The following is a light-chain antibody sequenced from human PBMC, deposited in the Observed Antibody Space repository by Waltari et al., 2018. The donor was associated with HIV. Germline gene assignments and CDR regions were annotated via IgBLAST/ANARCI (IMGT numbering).Light chain of an antibody. Sequence: EIVLTQSPATLSLSPGERATLSCRASQSVSTYLAWYQQKPGHAPRLLIYDASDRATGIPARFSGSGSGTDFTLTISDLEPEDFAVYYCQQRSNWPLITFGQGTRLEIK. CDR1: QSVSTY. CDR2: DAS. J-gene: IGKJ5*01. V-gene: IGKV3-11*01. CDR3: QQRSNWPLIT.